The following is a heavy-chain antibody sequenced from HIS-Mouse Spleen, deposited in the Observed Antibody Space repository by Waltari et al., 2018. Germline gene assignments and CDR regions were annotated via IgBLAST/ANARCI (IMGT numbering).Heavy chain of an antibody. CDR2: ISSSRRYI. Sequence: EVQLVESGGGLVKPGGSLRLSCAASGFTFSSYSMNWVRQAPGKGVEWVSSISSSRRYIDYDDSVKGRFTISRDNAKNSLYLQMNSLRAEDTAVYYCASNLGSDSYGRGDYWGQGTLVTVSS. CDR1: GFTFSSYS. CDR3: ASNLGSDSYGRGDY. V-gene: IGHV3-21*01. J-gene: IGHJ4*02. D-gene: IGHD5-18*01.